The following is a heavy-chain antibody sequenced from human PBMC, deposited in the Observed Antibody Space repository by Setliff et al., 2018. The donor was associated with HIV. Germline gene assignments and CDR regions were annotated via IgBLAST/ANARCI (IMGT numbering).Heavy chain of an antibody. CDR1: GGSFSGYF. Sequence: PSETLSLTCDVYGGSFSGYFWSWIRQPPGKGLEWIGEINHDGITNYNPSLKSRVTVSVDTSKSQFSLKLSSVTAADTAVYYCAIGKYYFDSGTPSYFDYWGQGFLVTVSS. CDR3: AIGKYYFDSGTPSYFDY. V-gene: IGHV4-34*01. CDR2: INHDGIT. J-gene: IGHJ4*02. D-gene: IGHD3-10*01.